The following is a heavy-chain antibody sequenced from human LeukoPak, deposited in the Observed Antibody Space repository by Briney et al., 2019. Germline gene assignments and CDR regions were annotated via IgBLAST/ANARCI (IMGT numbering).Heavy chain of an antibody. V-gene: IGHV3-23*01. J-gene: IGHJ1*01. Sequence: PGGSLRLSCAASGFTFSSYSMNWVRQAPGKGLEWVSAISGSGGSTYYADSVKGRFTISRDNSKNTLYLQMNSLRAEDTAVYYCAKDTSPVAGVLGYFQHWGQGTLVTVSS. D-gene: IGHD6-19*01. CDR1: GFTFSSYS. CDR3: AKDTSPVAGVLGYFQH. CDR2: ISGSGGST.